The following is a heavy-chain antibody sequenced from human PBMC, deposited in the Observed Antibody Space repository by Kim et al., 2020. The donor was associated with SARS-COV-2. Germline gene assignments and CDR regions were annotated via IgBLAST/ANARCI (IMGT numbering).Heavy chain of an antibody. Sequence: NPSLKSRVTISVDTSKNLCSLKLSSVTAADTAVYYCARDSAAAGTGAFDIWGQGTMVTVSS. J-gene: IGHJ3*02. D-gene: IGHD6-13*01. V-gene: IGHV4-31*02. CDR3: ARDSAAAGTGAFDI.